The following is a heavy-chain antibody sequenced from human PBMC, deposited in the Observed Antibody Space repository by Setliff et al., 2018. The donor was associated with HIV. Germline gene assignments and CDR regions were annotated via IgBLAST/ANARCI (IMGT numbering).Heavy chain of an antibody. Sequence: SETLSLTCTVSGGSINSHHWNWIRQPPGKELEWIGSTYYTGSTAYNPSLKSRVTISLDTSKTHFSLELSSVTAADTAVYYCARSPGFWYFDLWGPGTQVTVSS. CDR1: GGSINSHH. CDR3: ARSPGFWYFDL. V-gene: IGHV4-59*11. CDR2: TYYTGST. J-gene: IGHJ2*01.